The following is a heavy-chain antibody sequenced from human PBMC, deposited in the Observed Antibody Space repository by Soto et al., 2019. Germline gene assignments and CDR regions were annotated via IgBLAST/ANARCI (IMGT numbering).Heavy chain of an antibody. CDR3: AKYPVPVVVVTYGMDV. CDR1: GFTFSSYA. D-gene: IGHD2-15*01. J-gene: IGHJ6*02. Sequence: GGSLRLSCAASGFTFSSYAMSWVRQAPGKGLEWVSAISGRGDKTYYADSVKGRFTISRDNSKSTLFLQMNSLRAEDTAVYYCAKYPVPVVVVTYGMDVWGQGTTVTVSS. CDR2: ISGRGDKT. V-gene: IGHV3-23*01.